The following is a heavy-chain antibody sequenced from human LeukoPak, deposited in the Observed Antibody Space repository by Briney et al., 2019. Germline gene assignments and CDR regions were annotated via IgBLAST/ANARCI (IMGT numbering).Heavy chain of an antibody. CDR1: GFTFSSYW. CDR3: ARAWGLYYYDSSGPSYFDY. J-gene: IGHJ4*02. D-gene: IGHD3-22*01. Sequence: PGGSLRLSCAASGFTFSSYWMSWVRQAPGKGLEWVANIKRDGSEKHYVDSVKGRFTISRDNAKNSLYLQMNSMRAEDTAVSYCARAWGLYYYDSSGPSYFDYWGQGTLVTVSS. CDR2: IKRDGSEK. V-gene: IGHV3-7*01.